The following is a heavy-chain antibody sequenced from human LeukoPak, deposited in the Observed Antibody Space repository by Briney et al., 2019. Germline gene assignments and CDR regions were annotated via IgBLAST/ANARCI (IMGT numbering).Heavy chain of an antibody. CDR1: GFTLSSYA. CDR2: ISYDGNNK. D-gene: IGHD6-6*01. Sequence: PGRSLRLSCAASGFTLSSYAMYWVRQAPGKGLEWVAVISYDGNNKYYADSVKGRFTISRDDSKNTLSLQMNSLRAEDTAVYYCARGAPERISSSTNYYFDYWGQGTLVTVSS. CDR3: ARGAPERISSSTNYYFDY. J-gene: IGHJ4*02. V-gene: IGHV3-30-3*01.